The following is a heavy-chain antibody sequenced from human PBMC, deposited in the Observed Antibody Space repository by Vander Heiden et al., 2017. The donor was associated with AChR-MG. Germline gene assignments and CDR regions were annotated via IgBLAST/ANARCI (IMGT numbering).Heavy chain of an antibody. J-gene: IGHJ4*02. CDR1: GFTFSSYG. D-gene: IGHD4-17*01. Sequence: QVQLVESGGGVVQPGRSLRLSCAASGFTFSSYGMHWVRQAPGKGLEWVAVISYDGSNKYYADSVKGRFTISRDNSKNTLYLQMNSLRAEDTAVYYCAKDMSADDYGDYGVSGYWGQGTLVTVSS. V-gene: IGHV3-30*18. CDR2: ISYDGSNK. CDR3: AKDMSADDYGDYGVSGY.